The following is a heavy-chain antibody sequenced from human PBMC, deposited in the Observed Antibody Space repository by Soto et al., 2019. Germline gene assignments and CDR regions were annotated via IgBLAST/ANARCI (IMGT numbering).Heavy chain of an antibody. CDR1: GFTFRNHW. Sequence: HLVESGGGLVQPGGSLRLSCAASGFTFRNHWMHWVRQAPGQGPEGVSRIKTDGSYTDYADSVQGRFTISRDNAGNTLYLQVNSLTVEDTAMYYCARPGSKSSSGFDLWGQGTMVTVSS. D-gene: IGHD6-6*01. V-gene: IGHV3-74*01. CDR2: IKTDGSYT. CDR3: ARPGSKSSSGFDL. J-gene: IGHJ3*01.